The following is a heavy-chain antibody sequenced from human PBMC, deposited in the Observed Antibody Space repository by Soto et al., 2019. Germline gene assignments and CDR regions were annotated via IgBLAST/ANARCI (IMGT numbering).Heavy chain of an antibody. CDR1: GFTFSDYY. CDR3: ARDKGYCSSSSCSRAY. J-gene: IGHJ4*02. V-gene: IGHV3-11*01. CDR2: ISGSGSTT. Sequence: QVQLVESGGGLVKPGGSLRLSCAASGFTFSDYYMNWIRQAPGKGLEWISYISGSGSTTYYADSVKGRFTISRDNAKNSLYLQMNSLRAEDTALFYCARDKGYCSSSSCSRAYWGQGTLVTVSS. D-gene: IGHD2-2*01.